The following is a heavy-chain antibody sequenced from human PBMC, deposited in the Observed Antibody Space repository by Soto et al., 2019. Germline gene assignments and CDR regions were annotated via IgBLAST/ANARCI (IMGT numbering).Heavy chain of an antibody. V-gene: IGHV1-69*13. D-gene: IGHD3-3*01. Sequence: SVKVSCKASGGTFSSYAISWVRQAPGQGLEWMGGIIPIFGTANYAQKFQGRVTITADGSTSTAYMELSSLRSEDTAVYYCASARTIFGVVTPPNYYGMDVWGQGTTVTVSS. CDR2: IIPIFGTA. CDR1: GGTFSSYA. J-gene: IGHJ6*02. CDR3: ASARTIFGVVTPPNYYGMDV.